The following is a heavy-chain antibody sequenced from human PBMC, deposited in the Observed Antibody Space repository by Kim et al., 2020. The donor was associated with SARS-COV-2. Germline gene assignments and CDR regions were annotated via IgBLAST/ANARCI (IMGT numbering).Heavy chain of an antibody. D-gene: IGHD4-17*01. CDR3: ARTRYGEGDY. CDR2: IYHSGST. J-gene: IGHJ4*02. CDR1: GYSISSGYY. Sequence: SETLSLTCTVSGYSISSGYYWGWIRQPPGKGLEWIGSIYHSGSTYYNPSLKSRVTISVDTSKNQFSLKLSSVTAADTAVYYCARTRYGEGDYWGQGTLVNVSS. V-gene: IGHV4-38-2*02.